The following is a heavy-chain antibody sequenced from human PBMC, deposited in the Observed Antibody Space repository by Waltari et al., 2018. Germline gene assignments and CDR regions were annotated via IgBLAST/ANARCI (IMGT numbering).Heavy chain of an antibody. J-gene: IGHJ4*02. Sequence: QVQLVQSGVEVKKPGASVRVSCKAPGSTFTVYYLHWIRQAPGQGPEWMGWINPNNGATHYAQKFQGRVTMTRDTSINTAYLEVTSDDTAVYFCARDRWGESHGYGYWGRGTLVTVSS. CDR3: ARDRWGESHGYGY. V-gene: IGHV1-2*02. CDR1: GSTFTVYY. CDR2: INPNNGAT. D-gene: IGHD7-27*01.